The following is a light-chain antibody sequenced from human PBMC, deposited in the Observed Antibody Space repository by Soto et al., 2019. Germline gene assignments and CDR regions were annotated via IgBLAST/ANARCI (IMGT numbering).Light chain of an antibody. J-gene: IGKJ4*01. CDR2: AAS. V-gene: IGKV1-9*01. CDR1: QSISSY. Sequence: DIQMTQSPSSLSASVGDRVTITCRASQSISSYLNWYQQKPGKAPQLLIYAASSLQSGVPSRFSGRRSGTEFALTVSSLQPEDCATYYCQQLNSYPPPFGGGTKV. CDR3: QQLNSYPPP.